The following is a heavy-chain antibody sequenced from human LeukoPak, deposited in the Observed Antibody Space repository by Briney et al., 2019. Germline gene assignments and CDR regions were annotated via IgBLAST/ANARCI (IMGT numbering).Heavy chain of an antibody. J-gene: IGHJ4*02. D-gene: IGHD4-17*01. CDR1: GYSFTSYW. CDR2: IYPGDSDT. CDR3: ARETAGLDYGDYPTEFDY. V-gene: IGHV5-51*01. Sequence: GESLKISCKGSGYSFTSYWIGWVRQMPGKGLEWMGIIYPGDSDTRYSPPFQGQVTISADKSISTAYLQWSSLKASDTAMYYCARETAGLDYGDYPTEFDYWGQGTLVTVSS.